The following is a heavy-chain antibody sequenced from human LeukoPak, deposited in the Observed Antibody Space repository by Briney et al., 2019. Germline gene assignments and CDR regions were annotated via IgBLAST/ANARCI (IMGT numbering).Heavy chain of an antibody. D-gene: IGHD3-9*01. V-gene: IGHV4-59*01. Sequence: SETLSLTCTVSGGSIGTYYWSWIRQPPGKGLEWIGYIYYSGTTNYNRSLKSRVTISVDTSKHQFSLRLSSVTAEDTAVYYCASAELRYFDCWGQGTLVTVSS. CDR2: IYYSGTT. J-gene: IGHJ4*02. CDR3: ASAELRYFDC. CDR1: GGSIGTYY.